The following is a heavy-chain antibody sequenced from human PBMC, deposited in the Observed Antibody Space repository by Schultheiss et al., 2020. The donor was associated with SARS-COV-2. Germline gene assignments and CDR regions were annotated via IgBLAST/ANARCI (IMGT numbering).Heavy chain of an antibody. Sequence: GESLKISCKVSGYRFTNFWIGWVRQMPGKGLEWMGIIYPGDSDVRYSPSFQGQVTISADKSISTAYLQWSSLKASDTAMYYCARWRWGSYVTVWGQGTLVTVSS. V-gene: IGHV5-51*01. D-gene: IGHD1-26*01. CDR1: GYRFTNFW. J-gene: IGHJ4*02. CDR2: IYPGDSDV. CDR3: ARWRWGSYVTV.